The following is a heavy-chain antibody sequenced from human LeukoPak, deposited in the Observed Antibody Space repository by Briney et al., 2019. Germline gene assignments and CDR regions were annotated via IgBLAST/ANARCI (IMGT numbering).Heavy chain of an antibody. CDR3: ARDARMYSSSWLFTLDY. CDR1: GFTVSNNY. CDR2: IYSGGST. J-gene: IGHJ4*02. Sequence: GGSLRLSCAASGFTVSNNYMTWVRQAPGKGLEWVSVIYSGGSTDYADFVKGRFTISRDTSKNTLYLQMNSLRAEDTAVYYCARDARMYSSSWLFTLDYWGQGILVTVSS. V-gene: IGHV3-53*01. D-gene: IGHD6-13*01.